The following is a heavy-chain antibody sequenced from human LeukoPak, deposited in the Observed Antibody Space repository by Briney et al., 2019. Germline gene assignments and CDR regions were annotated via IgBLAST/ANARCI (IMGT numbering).Heavy chain of an antibody. CDR1: GFMFSGYW. J-gene: IGHJ6*03. CDR2: IDNDGNGI. Sequence: SGGSLRLSCAASGFMFSGYWMHWVRQGPEEGLELVSRIDNDGNGIIYADSVKGRFTTSRDNAKNTLYLQMSSLRVEDTAVYYCATGGGWEPSSGVVTHIDVWGKGTTVTVSS. D-gene: IGHD3-3*01. CDR3: ATGGGWEPSSGVVTHIDV. V-gene: IGHV3-74*01.